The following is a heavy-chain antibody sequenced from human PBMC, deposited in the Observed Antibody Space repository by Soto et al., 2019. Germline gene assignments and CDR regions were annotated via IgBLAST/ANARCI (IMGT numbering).Heavy chain of an antibody. Sequence: VSGGGLVQPGGSLRLSCAASGFRFTSSWMSWVRQAPGKGLEWVAHINQNGGQKYYVDSAKGRFTISRDNAKTSLYLQMNSLRVEDTAVFYCVTWADAADEDYFHHWGQGTLVTVSS. CDR3: VTWADAADEDYFHH. J-gene: IGHJ1*01. D-gene: IGHD3-16*01. CDR1: GFRFTSSW. CDR2: INQNGGQK. V-gene: IGHV3-7*01.